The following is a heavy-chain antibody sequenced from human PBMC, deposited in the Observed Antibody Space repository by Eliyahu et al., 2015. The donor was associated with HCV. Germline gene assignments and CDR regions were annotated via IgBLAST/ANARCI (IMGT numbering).Heavy chain of an antibody. V-gene: IGHV1-69*01. CDR3: ARAHSSSQLGYYYYMDV. J-gene: IGHJ6*03. CDR2: IIPIFGTA. D-gene: IGHD6-6*01. Sequence: LEWMGGIIPIFGTANYAQKFQGRVTITADESTSTAYMELSSLRSEDTAVYYCARAHSSSQLGYYYYMDVWGKGTTVTVSS.